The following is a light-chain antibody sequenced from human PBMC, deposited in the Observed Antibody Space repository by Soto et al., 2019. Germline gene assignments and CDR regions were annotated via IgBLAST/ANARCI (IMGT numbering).Light chain of an antibody. CDR1: QSVSSSY. V-gene: IGKV3-20*01. J-gene: IGKJ1*01. Sequence: EIVLTQSPGTLSLSTGERAALCCRASQSVSSSYLAWYQQKPGQAPRLLIYGASSRATGIPDRFSGSGSGTDFTLTISRLEPEDCAVYYCQQYGSSPETFGQGTKVDIK. CDR3: QQYGSSPET. CDR2: GAS.